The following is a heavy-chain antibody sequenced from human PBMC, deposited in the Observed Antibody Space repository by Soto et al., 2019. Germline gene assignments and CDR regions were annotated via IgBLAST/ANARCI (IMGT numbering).Heavy chain of an antibody. D-gene: IGHD4-17*01. CDR2: INHSGST. V-gene: IGHV4-34*01. CDR1: GGSFSGYY. J-gene: IGHJ4*02. CDR3: VACDYGDYGRY. Sequence: QVQLQQWGAGLLKPSETLSLTCAVYGGSFSGYYWRWVRQSPRKGLEWIGEINHSGSTNYNPSLKSRLTISVDTSKYQFSLELSSVTAADTALYYCVACDYGDYGRYWGQGTLVTVSS.